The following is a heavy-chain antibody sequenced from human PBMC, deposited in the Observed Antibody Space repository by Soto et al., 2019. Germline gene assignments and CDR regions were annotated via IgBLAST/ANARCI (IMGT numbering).Heavy chain of an antibody. J-gene: IGHJ6*02. CDR3: ARAVPVWTGTTGYYGMDV. CDR1: GGSISSSNW. V-gene: IGHV4-4*02. D-gene: IGHD1-7*01. CDR2: ISHSGST. Sequence: KTSETLSLTCAVSGGSISSSNWWSWVRQPPGKGLEWLGEISHSGSTNYNPSLKSRVTISVDKSKNQFSLKLSSVTAADTAVYYCARAVPVWTGTTGYYGMDVWGQGTTVTVSS.